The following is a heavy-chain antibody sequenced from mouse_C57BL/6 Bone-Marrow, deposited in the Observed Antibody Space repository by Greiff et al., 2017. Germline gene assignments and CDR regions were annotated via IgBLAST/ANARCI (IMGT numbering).Heavy chain of an antibody. Sequence: QVQLQQPGAELVKPGASVKLSCTASGYTFTSYWMQWVHQRPGQGLEWIGEIDPSDSYTNYNHKFKGKATLTVDTSSSTAYMQLCSLTSEDSAVYYCARDYYSNYYDYWGQGTTLTVSS. J-gene: IGHJ2*01. CDR2: IDPSDSYT. D-gene: IGHD2-5*01. CDR3: ARDYYSNYYDY. V-gene: IGHV1-50*01. CDR1: GYTFTSYW.